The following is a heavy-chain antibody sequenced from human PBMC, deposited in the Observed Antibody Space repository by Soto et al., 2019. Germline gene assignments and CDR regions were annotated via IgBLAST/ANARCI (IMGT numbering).Heavy chain of an antibody. D-gene: IGHD6-19*01. CDR1: GGSISIYY. CDR2: IYYSGNT. V-gene: IGHV4-59*01. CDR3: ARVFSGGGNYYYYGMDV. J-gene: IGHJ6*02. Sequence: SAPLSLTCTVYGGSISIYYWSWIRHPPGKGLEWIGYIYYSGNTNYNPSLKSRVIISLDTSKNQFSLKLSSVTAADTAIYYCARVFSGGGNYYYYGMDVWGQGTTVTVSS.